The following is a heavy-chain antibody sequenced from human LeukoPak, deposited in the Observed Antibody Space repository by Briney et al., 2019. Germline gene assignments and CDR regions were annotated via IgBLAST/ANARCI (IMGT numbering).Heavy chain of an antibody. V-gene: IGHV3-48*02. J-gene: IGHJ4*02. Sequence: GGSLRLSCAASGLTFSTFIMNWVRQAPGKGLEWVSYISPSSSAIDHADSVKGRFTISRDNAKNSLCLQMNSLRDEDTAVYYCARDRDYAFDYWGQGIRVTVSS. CDR3: ARDRDYAFDY. CDR1: GLTFSTFI. D-gene: IGHD4-17*01. CDR2: ISPSSSAI.